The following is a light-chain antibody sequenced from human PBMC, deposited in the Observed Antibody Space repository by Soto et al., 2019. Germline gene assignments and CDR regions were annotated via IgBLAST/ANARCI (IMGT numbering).Light chain of an antibody. CDR3: RQYYNWPPWT. V-gene: IGKV3-15*01. J-gene: IGKJ1*01. Sequence: EIVMTQSPATLSVSPGERATLSCRASQSVSSNLAWYQQKPGQAPRLLIYGASTRATRSPARFSGSGSGTEHPQDISSLQSEDFAVYDCRQYYNWPPWTFGQGTKVEIK. CDR2: GAS. CDR1: QSVSSN.